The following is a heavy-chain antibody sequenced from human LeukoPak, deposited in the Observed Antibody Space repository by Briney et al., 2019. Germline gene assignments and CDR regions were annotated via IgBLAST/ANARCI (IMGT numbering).Heavy chain of an antibody. CDR3: VRVLPYGDAFDL. CDR2: ISPRGSTK. D-gene: IGHD4-17*01. CDR1: GFNFDTYS. J-gene: IGHJ3*01. V-gene: IGHV3-48*01. Sequence: GGSLRLSCAASGFNFDTYSMNWVRQAPGKGLEWISYISPRGSTKNHADSVKGRITTSRDNAKKLMFLEMNSLRAEDTAVYYCVRVLPYGDAFDLWGQGTTVTVSS.